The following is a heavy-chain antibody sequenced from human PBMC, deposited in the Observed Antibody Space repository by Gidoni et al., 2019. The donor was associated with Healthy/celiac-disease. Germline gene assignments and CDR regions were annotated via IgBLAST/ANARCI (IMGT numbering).Heavy chain of an antibody. CDR3: ARGGSSGLYFDY. CDR2: IWYDGSNK. CDR1: GFTFSSYG. Sequence: QVQLVESGGGVVQPGRSLRLSCAASGFTFSSYGMHWVRKAPGKGLEWVAVIWYDGSNKYYADSVKGRFTISRDNSKNTLYLQMNSLRAEDTAVYYCARGGSSGLYFDYWGQGTLVTVSS. J-gene: IGHJ4*02. D-gene: IGHD6-19*01. V-gene: IGHV3-33*01.